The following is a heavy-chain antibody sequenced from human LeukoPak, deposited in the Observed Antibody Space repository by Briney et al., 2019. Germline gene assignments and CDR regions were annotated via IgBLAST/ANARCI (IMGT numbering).Heavy chain of an antibody. CDR1: GGSFSGYY. CDR2: INHSGST. Sequence: SETLSLTCAAYGGSFSGYYWSWIRQPPGKGLEWIGEINHSGSTNYNPSLKSRVTISVDTSKNRLSLKVSSVTAADTAVYYCARRGSGWNTWGQGSLVTVSS. CDR3: ARRGSGWNT. J-gene: IGHJ5*02. D-gene: IGHD6-19*01. V-gene: IGHV4-34*01.